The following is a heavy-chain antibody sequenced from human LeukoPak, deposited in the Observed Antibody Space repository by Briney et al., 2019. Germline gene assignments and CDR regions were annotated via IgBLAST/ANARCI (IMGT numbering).Heavy chain of an antibody. CDR3: AKRGVQGYMDV. CDR1: GFQFGGFV. CDR2: ISGDGENT. J-gene: IGHJ6*03. Sequence: GGSLRLSCAASGFQFGGFVMHWVRQAPGQGLEWVSSISGDGENTYYTASVRGRFTISRDNSKNILNLQMSSLRAEETALYYCAKRGVQGYMDVWGKGTTVIVAS. V-gene: IGHV3-23*01. D-gene: IGHD1-26*01.